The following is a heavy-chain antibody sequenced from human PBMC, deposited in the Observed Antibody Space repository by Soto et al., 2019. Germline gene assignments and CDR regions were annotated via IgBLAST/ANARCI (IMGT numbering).Heavy chain of an antibody. V-gene: IGHV1-18*01. D-gene: IGHD3-10*01. CDR3: ARVRVRGVILYYGMDV. CDR2: ISAYNGNT. CDR1: GYTFTSYG. J-gene: IGHJ6*02. Sequence: ASVKVSCKASGYTFTSYGISWVRQAPGQGLEWMGWISAYNGNTNYAQKLQGRVTMTTDTSTSTAYMELRSLRSDDTAVYYCARVRVRGVILYYGMDVWGQGTTVTVSS.